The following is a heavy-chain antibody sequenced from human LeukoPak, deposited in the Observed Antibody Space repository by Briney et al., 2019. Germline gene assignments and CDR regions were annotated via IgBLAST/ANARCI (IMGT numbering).Heavy chain of an antibody. J-gene: IGHJ4*02. CDR1: GGSFSGYY. Sequence: PSETLSLTCAVYGGSFSGYYWSWIRQPPGKGLEWIGEINHSGSTNYNPSLKSRVTISVDTSKNQFSLKLSSVTAADTAVYYCASPSYYYGSSGYYQYYFDYWGQGTLVTVSS. CDR3: ASPSYYYGSSGYYQYYFDY. D-gene: IGHD3-22*01. V-gene: IGHV4-34*01. CDR2: INHSGST.